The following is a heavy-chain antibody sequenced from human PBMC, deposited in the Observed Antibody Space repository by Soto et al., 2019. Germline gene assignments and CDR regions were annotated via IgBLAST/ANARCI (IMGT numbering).Heavy chain of an antibody. D-gene: IGHD2-2*01. V-gene: IGHV1-69*13. CDR3: AGRNKYGSSSNDDGMDV. J-gene: IGHJ6*02. CDR2: IIPIFGTA. Sequence: SVKVSCKASGGTFSSYAISWVRQAPGQGLEWMGEIIPIFGTANYAQKVQGRVTITADGSTNTAYMELSSLRSEGADVYYCAGRNKYGSSSNDDGMDVWGQGTTVAVAS. CDR1: GGTFSSYA.